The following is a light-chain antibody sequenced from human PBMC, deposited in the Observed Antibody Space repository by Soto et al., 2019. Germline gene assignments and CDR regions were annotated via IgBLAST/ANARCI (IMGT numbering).Light chain of an antibody. V-gene: IGKV3-15*01. CDR2: GAT. CDR3: QQYNNWPPWT. J-gene: IGKJ1*01. CDR1: QSVSSY. Sequence: VLTQSPATLSLSPGETATLSCRASQSVSSYLAWYQQRPGQAPRLLIHGATTRATGIPARFSGSGSGTEFTLTISSLQSEDFAVYYCQQYNNWPPWTFGQGTKVDIK.